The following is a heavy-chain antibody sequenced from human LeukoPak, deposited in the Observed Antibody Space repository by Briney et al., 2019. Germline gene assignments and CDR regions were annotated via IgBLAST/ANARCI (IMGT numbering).Heavy chain of an antibody. D-gene: IGHD5-18*01. Sequence: GGSLRLSCAASGFTFSTYSMNWVRQAPGEGLEWVSYISSSSSATYYADSVKGRFTISRDNADNSLYLQMNSLRDEDTATYYCARSKGYRYGLDYWGEGTLVTVSS. CDR3: ARSKGYRYGLDY. CDR1: GFTFSTYS. CDR2: ISSSSSAT. V-gene: IGHV3-48*02. J-gene: IGHJ4*02.